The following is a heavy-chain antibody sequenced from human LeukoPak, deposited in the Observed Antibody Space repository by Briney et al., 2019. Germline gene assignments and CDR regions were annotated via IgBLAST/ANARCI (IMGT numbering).Heavy chain of an antibody. D-gene: IGHD6-13*01. CDR2: IYNSGSA. CDR1: GGSISSYY. CDR3: ARSAFLVTAPGLYYFDY. V-gene: IGHV4-4*07. Sequence: SETLSLTCTVSGGSISSYYWSWIRQPAGKGLEWIGHIYNSGSANYNPSLKGRVTMSVATSKNQFSLHLSSVTAADTAVYYCARSAFLVTAPGLYYFDYWGQGTLVAVSS. J-gene: IGHJ4*02.